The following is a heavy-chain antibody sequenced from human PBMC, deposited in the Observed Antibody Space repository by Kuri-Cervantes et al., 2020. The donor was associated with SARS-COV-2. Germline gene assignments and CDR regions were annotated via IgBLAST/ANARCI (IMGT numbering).Heavy chain of an antibody. CDR3: AREQYYYDSSGYYYHAFDI. J-gene: IGHJ3*02. CDR2: ISSSGSTI. D-gene: IGHD3-22*01. V-gene: IGHV3-48*03. Sequence: GESLKISCAASGFTFSSYEMNWVRQAPGKGLEWVSYISSSGSTIYYADSVKGRFTISRDNSKNTLYLQMNSLRAEDTAVYYCAREQYYYDSSGYYYHAFDIWGQGTMVTVSS. CDR1: GFTFSSYE.